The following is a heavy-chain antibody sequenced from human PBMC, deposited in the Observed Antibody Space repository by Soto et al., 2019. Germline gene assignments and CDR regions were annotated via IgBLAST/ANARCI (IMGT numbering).Heavy chain of an antibody. J-gene: IGHJ4*02. D-gene: IGHD3-22*01. CDR3: ARGGYYDSSGYPFDY. V-gene: IGHV4-59*01. CDR1: GGSISSYY. CDR2: IYYSGST. Sequence: PSETLSLTCTVSGGSISSYYWSWIRQPPGKGLEWIGYIYYSGSTNYNPSLKSRVTISVDTSKNQFSLKLSSVTAADTAVYYCARGGYYDSSGYPFDYWGQGTLVTLSS.